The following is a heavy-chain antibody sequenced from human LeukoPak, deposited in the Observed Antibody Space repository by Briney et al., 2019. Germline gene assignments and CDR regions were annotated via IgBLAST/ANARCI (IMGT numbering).Heavy chain of an antibody. CDR3: ARAVAGTHWFDP. V-gene: IGHV3-13*01. D-gene: IGHD6-19*01. CDR2: IDIPGNT. J-gene: IGHJ5*02. Sequence: PGGSLRLSCAASGFTLSTYDMHWVRQPPGKGLEWVSGIDIPGNTYYPDSVKGRFTMSRESAKNSLYLQMNSLRAGDTAVYYCARAVAGTHWFDPWGQGTLVTVS. CDR1: GFTLSTYD.